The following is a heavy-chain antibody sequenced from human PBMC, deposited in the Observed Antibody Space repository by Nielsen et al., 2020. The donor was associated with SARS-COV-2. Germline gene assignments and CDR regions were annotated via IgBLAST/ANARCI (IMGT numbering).Heavy chain of an antibody. CDR3: TRRSSDCYSGCYFDS. CDR2: INHSGDT. V-gene: IGHV4-34*01. Sequence: SETLSLTCVVSGGSFTGYYWTWIRQRPGKGLEWIGEINHSGDTNYSPSLEGRVTINLDMWKRNFSLTLTSMTAADTAVYYCTRRSSDCYSGCYFDSWGHGTQVTVSS. J-gene: IGHJ4*01. CDR1: GGSFTGYY. D-gene: IGHD2-21*01.